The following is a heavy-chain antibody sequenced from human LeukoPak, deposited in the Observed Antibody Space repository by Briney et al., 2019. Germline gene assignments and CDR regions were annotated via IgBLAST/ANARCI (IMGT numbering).Heavy chain of an antibody. CDR3: ARGSYSGSRFDY. CDR2: MNPNSGNT. V-gene: IGHV1-8*03. Sequence: ASVKVSCKAPGCTFSSYAISWVRQAPGQGLEWMGWMNPNSGNTGYAQKVQGRVTIPRNTSISTAYMELSSLRSEDTAVYYCARGSYSGSRFDYWGQGNLVTVSS. D-gene: IGHD3-10*01. CDR1: GCTFSSYA. J-gene: IGHJ4*02.